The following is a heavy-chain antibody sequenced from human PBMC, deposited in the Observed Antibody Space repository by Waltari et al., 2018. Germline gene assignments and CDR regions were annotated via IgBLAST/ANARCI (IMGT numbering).Heavy chain of an antibody. D-gene: IGHD3-22*01. CDR2: IYHSGST. V-gene: IGHV4-38-2*02. CDR1: GYSIRSGYY. CDR3: ARDPHYDSSGYYQDY. J-gene: IGHJ4*02. Sequence: QVQLQESGPGLVKPSETLSLTCAVSGYSIRSGYYWGWIRQPPGKGLEWIGSIYHSGSTYYNPSLKSRVTISVDTSKNQVSLKLSSVTAADTAVYYCARDPHYDSSGYYQDYWGQGTLVTVSS.